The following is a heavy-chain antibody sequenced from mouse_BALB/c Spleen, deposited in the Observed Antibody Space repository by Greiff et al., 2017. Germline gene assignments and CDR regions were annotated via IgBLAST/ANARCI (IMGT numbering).Heavy chain of an antibody. CDR1: GFSLTSYG. CDR2: IWSGGST. J-gene: IGHJ4*01. D-gene: IGHD2-4*01. Sequence: QVQLKESGPGLVQPSQSLSITCTVSGFSLTSYGVHWVRQSPGKGLEWLGVIWSGGSTDYNAAFISRLSISKDNSKSQVFFKMNSLQANDTAIYYCARKGLTIYYAMDYWGQGTSVTVSS. CDR3: ARKGLTIYYAMDY. V-gene: IGHV2-2*02.